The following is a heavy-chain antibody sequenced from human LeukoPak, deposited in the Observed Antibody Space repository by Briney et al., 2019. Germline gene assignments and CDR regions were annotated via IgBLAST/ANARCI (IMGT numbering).Heavy chain of an antibody. CDR2: IIPILGIA. CDR1: RGTFGSYA. V-gene: IGHV1-69*04. Sequence: SSVKVSCQASRGTFGSYAISWVRQAPGQGLEWMGRIIPILGIANYAQKFQGRVTITADKSTSTAYMELSSLRSGDTAVYYWARELGEMATPGTFDYWGQGTLVTVSS. J-gene: IGHJ4*02. D-gene: IGHD5-24*01. CDR3: ARELGEMATPGTFDY.